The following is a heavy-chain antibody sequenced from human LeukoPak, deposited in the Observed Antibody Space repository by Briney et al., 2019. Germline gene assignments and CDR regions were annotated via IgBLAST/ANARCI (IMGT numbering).Heavy chain of an antibody. CDR3: ARGGQILEVIIATFDF. J-gene: IGHJ4*02. CDR2: INTNNSGT. Sequence: ASVKVSCKASGYSFTVYYLHWVRQAPGQGPEWMGWINTNNSGTNYAQRFQGRVTMTGDTSINTAYMELRGLTSDDTAVYYCARGGQILEVIIATFDFWGQGTLVTVSS. CDR1: GYSFTVYY. V-gene: IGHV1-2*02. D-gene: IGHD2-21*01.